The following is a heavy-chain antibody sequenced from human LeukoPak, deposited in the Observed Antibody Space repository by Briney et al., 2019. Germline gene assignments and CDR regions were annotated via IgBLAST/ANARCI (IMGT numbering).Heavy chain of an antibody. CDR1: GGSISSSSYY. J-gene: IGHJ6*03. D-gene: IGHD3-16*01. V-gene: IGHV4-39*07. CDR2: IYYSGST. CDR3: ARGLTVSIGNDLPYYYYYMDV. Sequence: PETLSLTCTVSGGSISSSSYYWGWIRQPPGKGLEWIGSIYYSGSTYYNPSLKSRVTISVDTSKNQFSLKLSSVTAADTAVYYCARGLTVSIGNDLPYYYYYMDVWGKGTTVTVS.